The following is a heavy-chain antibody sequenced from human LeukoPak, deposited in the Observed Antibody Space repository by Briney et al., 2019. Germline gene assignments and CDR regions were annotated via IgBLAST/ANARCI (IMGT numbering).Heavy chain of an antibody. Sequence: PSETLSLTCTVSGGSISSYYWSWIRQPPGKGLEWIGYIYYSGSTNYNPSLKSRVTISVDTSKNQFSLKLSAVTAAATAVYYCARGVSVVWYYFDYWGQGTLVTVSS. J-gene: IGHJ4*02. CDR3: ARGVSVVWYYFDY. V-gene: IGHV4-59*01. CDR2: IYYSGST. CDR1: GGSISSYY. D-gene: IGHD3-16*01.